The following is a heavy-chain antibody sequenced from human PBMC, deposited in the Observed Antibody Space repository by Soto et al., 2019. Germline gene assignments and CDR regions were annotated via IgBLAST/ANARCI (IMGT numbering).Heavy chain of an antibody. CDR3: ARLRYSSGWSPNYYYYYMDV. J-gene: IGHJ6*03. D-gene: IGHD6-19*01. V-gene: IGHV4-39*01. CDR2: IYYSGST. Sequence: SETLSLTCTVSGGSISSSSYYWGWIRQPPGKGLEWIGSIYYSGSTYYNPSLKSRDTISVDTSKNQFSLKLSSVTAADTAVYYCARLRYSSGWSPNYYYYYMDVWGKGTTVTVSS. CDR1: GGSISSSSYY.